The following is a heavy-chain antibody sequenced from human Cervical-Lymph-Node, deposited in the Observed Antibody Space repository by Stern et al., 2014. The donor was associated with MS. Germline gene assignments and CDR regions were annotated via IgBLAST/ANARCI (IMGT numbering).Heavy chain of an antibody. Sequence: QVQLQESGPGLVKPSATLSLTCTVSGGSITNYYWSWIRQPPGKGLEWIGYINYSESTNYNPTLKSRVTISVDTFKKQFSLKLSSVTAADSAVYYCERDKGMFDLWGQGTLVTVSS. CDR1: GGSITNYY. V-gene: IGHV4-59*01. CDR3: ERDKGMFDL. CDR2: INYSEST. J-gene: IGHJ4*01. D-gene: IGHD3-10*02.